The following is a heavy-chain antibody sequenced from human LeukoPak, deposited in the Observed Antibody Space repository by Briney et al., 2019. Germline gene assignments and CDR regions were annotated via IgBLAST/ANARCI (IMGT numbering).Heavy chain of an antibody. CDR2: INQDGNDK. CDR1: GFSFSSHW. J-gene: IGHJ4*01. V-gene: IGHV3-7*01. Sequence: GGSLRLSCVASGFSFSSHWMSWVRQAPGKGLEWVANINQDGNDKCCVDSVKGRFTISRDNAKNSLYLRMNSLRAEDTAVYYCARDSAVGNYAADYWGQGTLVTVSS. CDR3: ARDSAVGNYAADY. D-gene: IGHD1-26*01.